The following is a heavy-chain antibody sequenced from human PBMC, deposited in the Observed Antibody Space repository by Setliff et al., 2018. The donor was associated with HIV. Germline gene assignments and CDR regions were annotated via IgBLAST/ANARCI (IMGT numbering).Heavy chain of an antibody. CDR1: GASISSYY. CDR3: ARHWNYDTGLDPFDI. J-gene: IGHJ3*02. Sequence: SETLSLTCTVSGASISSYYWSWIRQPPGKGLEWIGFIHYTGNTNYNPSLKSRVTVSTDTSKNQLSLKLNSVTAADTAVYYCARHWNYDTGLDPFDIWGQGTVVTVSS. CDR2: IHYTGNT. D-gene: IGHD3-22*01. V-gene: IGHV4-59*08.